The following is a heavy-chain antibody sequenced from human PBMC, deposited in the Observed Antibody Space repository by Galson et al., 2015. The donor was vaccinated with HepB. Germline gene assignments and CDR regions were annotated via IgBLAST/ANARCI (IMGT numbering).Heavy chain of an antibody. V-gene: IGHV3-23*01. Sequence: SLRLSCAVSGFTFSSYGMSWVRQAPGKGLEWVSGISGSGDKTYYADSVTGRFTVSRDNSKNTLYLQMNGLSAEDTALYYCAKGRDGDPFLDASDIWGQGTMVTVSS. CDR3: AKGRDGDPFLDASDI. D-gene: IGHD7-27*01. J-gene: IGHJ3*02. CDR2: ISGSGDKT. CDR1: GFTFSSYG.